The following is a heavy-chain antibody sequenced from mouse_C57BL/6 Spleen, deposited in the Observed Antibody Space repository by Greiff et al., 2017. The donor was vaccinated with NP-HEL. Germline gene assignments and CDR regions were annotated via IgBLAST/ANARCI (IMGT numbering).Heavy chain of an antibody. V-gene: IGHV1-26*01. CDR1: GYTFTDYY. J-gene: IGHJ2*01. CDR2: INPNNGGT. D-gene: IGHD2-4*01. Sequence: EVQLQQSGPELVKPGASVKISCKASGYTFTDYYMNWVKQSHGKSLEWIGDINPNNGGTSYNQKFKGKATLTVDKSSSTAYMELRSLTSEDSAVYYCARSYDYYYFDYWGQGTTLTVSS. CDR3: ARSYDYYYFDY.